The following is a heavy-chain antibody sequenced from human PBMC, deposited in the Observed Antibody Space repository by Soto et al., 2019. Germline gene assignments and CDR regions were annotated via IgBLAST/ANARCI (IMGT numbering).Heavy chain of an antibody. Sequence: GGSLRLSCAASGFTFSSYAMSWVRQAPGKGLEWVSAISGSGGSTYYADSVKGRFTISRDNSKNTLYLQMNSLRAEDTAVYYCAKGGGSYSNPTHLDYWGQGTLVTVSS. CDR2: ISGSGGST. J-gene: IGHJ4*02. CDR1: GFTFSSYA. D-gene: IGHD4-4*01. CDR3: AKGGGSYSNPTHLDY. V-gene: IGHV3-23*01.